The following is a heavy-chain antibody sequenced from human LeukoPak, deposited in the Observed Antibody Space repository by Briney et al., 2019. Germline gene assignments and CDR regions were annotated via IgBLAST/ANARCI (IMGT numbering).Heavy chain of an antibody. CDR2: ISGSGGST. CDR3: AKDLGGYSYGYYFGY. J-gene: IGHJ4*02. CDR1: GFTFSSYA. V-gene: IGHV3-23*01. Sequence: GGSLRLSCAAPGFTFSSYAMSWVRQAPGKGLEWVSAISGSGGSTYYADSVKGRFTISRDNSKNTLYLQMNSLRAEDTAVYYCAKDLGGYSYGYYFGYWGQGTLDTVSS. D-gene: IGHD5-18*01.